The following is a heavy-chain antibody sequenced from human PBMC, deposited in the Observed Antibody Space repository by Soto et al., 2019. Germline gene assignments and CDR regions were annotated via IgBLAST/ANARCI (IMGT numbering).Heavy chain of an antibody. V-gene: IGHV3-7*05. CDR1: GFTFSSYW. J-gene: IGHJ6*02. D-gene: IGHD2-15*01. CDR3: ARGAGYCSGGSCLRYYYGMDV. CDR2: IKQDGSEK. Sequence: GGSLRLSCAASGFTFSSYWMSWVRQAPGKGLEWVANIKQDGSEKYYVGSVKGRFTISRDNAKNSLYLQMNSLRAEDTGVYYCARGAGYCSGGSCLRYYYGMDVWGQGTTVTVSS.